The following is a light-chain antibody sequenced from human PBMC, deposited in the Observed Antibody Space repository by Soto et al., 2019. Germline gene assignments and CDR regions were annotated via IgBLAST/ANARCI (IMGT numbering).Light chain of an antibody. J-gene: IGLJ1*01. CDR2: EVS. CDR3: SSYAGNSNQV. CDR1: SSDVGGYNY. V-gene: IGLV2-8*01. Sequence: QSALTQPPSASGSPGQSVTISCTGTSSDVGGYNYVSWYQQHPGKAPKLIIYEVSKRPSGVPDRFSGSKSGNTASLTVSGLQGEDEADYYCSSYAGNSNQVFGTGTKLTVL.